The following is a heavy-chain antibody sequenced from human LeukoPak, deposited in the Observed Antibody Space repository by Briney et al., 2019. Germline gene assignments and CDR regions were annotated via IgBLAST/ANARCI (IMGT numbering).Heavy chain of an antibody. CDR1: GFTFSSYA. CDR3: ARDKYRSSPYYFDY. V-gene: IGHV3-23*01. D-gene: IGHD6-13*01. J-gene: IGHJ4*02. Sequence: GGSLRLSCAASGFTFSSYAMSWVRQAPGKGLEWVSAISGGGGSTHYADSVKGRFTISRDNSKNTLYLQMNSLRAEDTAVYYCARDKYRSSPYYFDYWGQGTLVTVSS. CDR2: ISGGGGST.